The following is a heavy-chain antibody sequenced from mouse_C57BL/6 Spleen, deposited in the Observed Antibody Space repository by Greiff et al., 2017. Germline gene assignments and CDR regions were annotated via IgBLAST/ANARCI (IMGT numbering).Heavy chain of an antibody. CDR3: ARAGVVATRYFGC. CDR1: GFTFSDYG. V-gene: IGHV5-17*01. Sequence: EVKLVESGGGLVKPGGSLKLSCAASGFTFSDYGMHWVRQAPEKGLEWVAYISSGSSTIYYADTVQGRFTISRDNAKNTLFLQMNSLRSEDTAMYYCARAGVVATRYFGCWGRATTLAASS. J-gene: IGHJ2*01. CDR2: ISSGSSTI. D-gene: IGHD1-1*01.